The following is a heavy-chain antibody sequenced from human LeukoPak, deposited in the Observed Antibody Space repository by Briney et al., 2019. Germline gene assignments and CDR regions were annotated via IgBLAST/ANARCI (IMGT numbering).Heavy chain of an antibody. D-gene: IGHD4-23*01. Sequence: GGSLRLSCAASGFTVSSNYMSWVHQAPGKGLEWVSVIYSGGSTYYADSVKGRFTISRDNSKNTLYLQMNSLRAEDTAVYYCARAYGGNSKGYFDYWGQGTLVTVSS. CDR1: GFTVSSNY. V-gene: IGHV3-53*01. J-gene: IGHJ4*02. CDR3: ARAYGGNSKGYFDY. CDR2: IYSGGST.